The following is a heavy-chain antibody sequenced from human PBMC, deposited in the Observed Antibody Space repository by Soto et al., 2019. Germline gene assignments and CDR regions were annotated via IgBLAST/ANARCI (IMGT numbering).Heavy chain of an antibody. CDR3: ARLQPEKAGGSTWAFDY. D-gene: IGHD3-10*01. Sequence: PGESLKISCKGSGYSFTTYWIGWVRQMPGKGLEWMGIIYPGDSDVRSSPSFQGQVTISADKSITTAYLQWSTLKASDTAMYYCARLQPEKAGGSTWAFDYWGQGTQVTVSS. V-gene: IGHV5-51*01. J-gene: IGHJ4*02. CDR1: GYSFTTYW. CDR2: IYPGDSDV.